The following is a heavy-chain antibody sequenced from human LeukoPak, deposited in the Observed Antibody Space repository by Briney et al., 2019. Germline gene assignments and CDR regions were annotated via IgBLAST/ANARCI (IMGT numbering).Heavy chain of an antibody. V-gene: IGHV1-2*02. Sequence: ASVKVSCKASGYTFTGYYMHWVRQAPGQGLEWMGWINPNSGGTNYAQKFQGRVTMTRDTSISTAYMELSRLRSDDTTVYYCARDRVAGVYYYDSSGYTAYWGRGTLVTVSS. CDR3: ARDRVAGVYYYDSSGYTAY. CDR2: INPNSGGT. J-gene: IGHJ4*02. CDR1: GYTFTGYY. D-gene: IGHD3-22*01.